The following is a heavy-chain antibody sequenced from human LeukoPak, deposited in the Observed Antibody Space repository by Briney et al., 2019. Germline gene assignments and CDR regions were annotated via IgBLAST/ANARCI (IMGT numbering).Heavy chain of an antibody. D-gene: IGHD6-6*01. CDR2: LYYSGST. J-gene: IGHJ4*02. CDR3: ARRHVEYSSSSDPYYFDY. V-gene: IGHV4-59*01. Sequence: SETLSLTCTVSGGSFSSYYWTWIRQPPGKGLEWIGSLYYSGSTNYNPSLKSRVTISVDTSKNQFSLKLSSLTAADTAVYYCARRHVEYSSSSDPYYFDYWGQGTLVTVSS. CDR1: GGSFSSYY.